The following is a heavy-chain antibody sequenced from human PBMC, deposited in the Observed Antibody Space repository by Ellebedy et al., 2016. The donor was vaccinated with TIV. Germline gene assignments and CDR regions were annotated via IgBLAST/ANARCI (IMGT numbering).Heavy chain of an antibody. J-gene: IGHJ4*02. CDR3: ATQLWNTEF. CDR1: GLTFSSYG. V-gene: IGHV3-23*01. D-gene: IGHD5-24*01. CDR2: ISTTDGT. Sequence: GESLKISCAASGLTFSSYGMSWVRQAPGKGLEWVSSISTTDGTHYADSVKGRFTISRDNPKNTLYLQMNSLRVEDTAVYYCATQLWNTEFWGQGTLVIVSS.